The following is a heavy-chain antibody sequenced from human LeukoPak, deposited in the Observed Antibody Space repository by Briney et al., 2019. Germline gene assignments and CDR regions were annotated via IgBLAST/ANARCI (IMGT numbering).Heavy chain of an antibody. D-gene: IGHD2-2*01. CDR3: ARYGVSSSTSYIDF. J-gene: IGHJ4*02. CDR2: FTSDSAYI. CDR1: GFSFSTYA. V-gene: IGHV3-21*01. Sequence: GGSLRLSCAASGFSFSTYAMNWVRQAPGEGLKWVSCFTSDSAYIYYADSVKGRFTVSRDNAKNSLYLQMNSLRAEDTAVYYCARYGVSSSTSYIDFWGQGTLVTVSS.